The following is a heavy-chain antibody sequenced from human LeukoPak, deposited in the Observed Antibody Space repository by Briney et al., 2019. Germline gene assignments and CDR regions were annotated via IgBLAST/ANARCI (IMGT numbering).Heavy chain of an antibody. CDR1: GYTFTSYG. D-gene: IGHD2-2*01. Sequence: ASVKVSCKASGYTFTSYGISWVRQAPGQGLEWMGWISAYNGNTNYAQKLQGRVTMTTDTSTSTAYMELRSLRSDDTAVYYCARAGSRTRNKWPGNYWGQGTLVTVSS. CDR3: ARAGSRTRNKWPGNY. V-gene: IGHV1-18*01. J-gene: IGHJ4*02. CDR2: ISAYNGNT.